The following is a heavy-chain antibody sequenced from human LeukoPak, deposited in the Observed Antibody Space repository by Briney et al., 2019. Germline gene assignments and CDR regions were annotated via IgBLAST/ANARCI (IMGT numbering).Heavy chain of an antibody. D-gene: IGHD5-24*01. J-gene: IGHJ4*02. CDR3: ARGNREWLQFEFDY. V-gene: IGHV1-8*01. CDR2: MKPNSGNT. Sequence: AAVKVSCKGSVYTFTSYDINWVRQAPGQGLEWVGGMKPNSGNTGYAQKFQGRVTMTRNTSISTAYMELSSLRSEDTAVYYCARGNREWLQFEFDYWGQGTLVTVSS. CDR1: VYTFTSYD.